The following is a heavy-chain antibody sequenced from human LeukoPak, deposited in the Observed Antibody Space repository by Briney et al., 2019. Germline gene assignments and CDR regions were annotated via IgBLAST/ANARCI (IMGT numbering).Heavy chain of an antibody. CDR1: GFTFRSYS. D-gene: IGHD5-12*01. CDR3: AREFGHDWDY. CDR2: ISDGGSTT. Sequence: GGSLRLSCAASGFTFRSYSMNWVRQAPGKGLEWISYISDGGSTTYYADSVKGRFTISRDNAKNSVFLQMSSLRDEDTAVYYCAREFGHDWDYWGQGTLVTVSS. J-gene: IGHJ4*02. V-gene: IGHV3-48*02.